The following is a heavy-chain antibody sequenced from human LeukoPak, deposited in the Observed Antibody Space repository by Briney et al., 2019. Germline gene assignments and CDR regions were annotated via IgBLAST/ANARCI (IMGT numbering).Heavy chain of an antibody. CDR1: GFTFSSYG. D-gene: IGHD4-17*01. CDR2: ISYDGSNK. CDR3: AKGGYGDYFDY. V-gene: IGHV3-30*18. J-gene: IGHJ4*02. Sequence: GGSLRLSCAASGFTFSSYGMHWVRQAPGKGLEWVAVISYDGSNKYYADSVKGRFTISRDNSKNTLYLQMNSLRAEDTAVYYCAKGGYGDYFDYWGQGTLVTVSS.